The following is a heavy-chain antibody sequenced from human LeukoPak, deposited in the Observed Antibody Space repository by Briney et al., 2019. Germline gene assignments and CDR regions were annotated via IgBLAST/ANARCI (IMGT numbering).Heavy chain of an antibody. CDR1: GFTFSSYG. D-gene: IGHD3-22*01. CDR2: ISGSGGST. CDR3: AKDRHYQSNVLGY. Sequence: PGGSLRLSCAASGFTFSSYGMSWVRQAPGKGLEWVSAISGSGGSTYYADSVKGRFTISRDNSKNTLYLQMNSLRAEDTAVYYCAKDRHYQSNVLGYWGQGTLVTVSP. V-gene: IGHV3-23*01. J-gene: IGHJ4*02.